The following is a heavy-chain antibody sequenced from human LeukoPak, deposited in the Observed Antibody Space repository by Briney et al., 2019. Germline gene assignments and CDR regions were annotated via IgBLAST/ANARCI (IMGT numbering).Heavy chain of an antibody. CDR1: GGTFSSYG. V-gene: IGHV1-8*02. CDR3: ARAELRYFDWPPGDY. CDR2: MNPNSGNT. D-gene: IGHD3-9*01. J-gene: IGHJ4*02. Sequence: ASVKVSCKASGGTFSSYGISWVRQATGQGLEWMGWMNPNSGNTGYTQKFQGRVTMTGNTSISTAYMELSSLRSEDTAVYYCARAELRYFDWPPGDYWGQGTLVTVSS.